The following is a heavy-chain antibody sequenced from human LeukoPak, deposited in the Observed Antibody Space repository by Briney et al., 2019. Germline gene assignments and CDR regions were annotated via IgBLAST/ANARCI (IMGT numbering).Heavy chain of an antibody. J-gene: IGHJ4*02. Sequence: GGSLRLSCAASGFTFSSYAMSWVRQAPGKGLEGVSAISGSGGSTYYADSVKGRFTISRDNSKNTLYLQMNSLRAEDTAVYYCAKRDNTFWSGYYIFDYWGQGTLVTVSS. CDR1: GFTFSSYA. CDR2: ISGSGGST. D-gene: IGHD3-3*01. CDR3: AKRDNTFWSGYYIFDY. V-gene: IGHV3-23*01.